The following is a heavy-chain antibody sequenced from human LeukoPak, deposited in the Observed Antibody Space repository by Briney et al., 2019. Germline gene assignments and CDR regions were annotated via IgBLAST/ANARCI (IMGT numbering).Heavy chain of an antibody. V-gene: IGHV3-7*03. CDR2: IKEDGSER. CDR3: ARDSTTMDARWFVP. D-gene: IGHD1-1*01. CDR1: AFIFSGHW. J-gene: IGHJ5*02. Sequence: GGSLRLSCEGSAFIFSGHWMNWVRQTPGKGLEWVASIKEDGSERQYVDSVKGRFSISRDNTKGSLFLQLNSLRAEDTAVYYCARDSTTMDARWFVPWGQGTLVTVSS.